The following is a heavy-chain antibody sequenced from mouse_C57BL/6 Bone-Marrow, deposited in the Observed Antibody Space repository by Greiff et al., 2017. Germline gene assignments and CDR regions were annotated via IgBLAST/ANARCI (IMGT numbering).Heavy chain of an antibody. CDR1: GYTFTSYW. Sequence: VQLQQPGAELVMPGASVKLSCTASGYTFTSYWMHWVKQRPGQGLEWIGEIDPSDSYPNYNQKFKGKSTLTIAKSSSTAYVQLSSLTSEDSAIYYCARDWDKNFDYWGQGTTLTVSS. J-gene: IGHJ2*01. V-gene: IGHV1-69*01. D-gene: IGHD4-1*01. CDR3: ARDWDKNFDY. CDR2: IDPSDSYP.